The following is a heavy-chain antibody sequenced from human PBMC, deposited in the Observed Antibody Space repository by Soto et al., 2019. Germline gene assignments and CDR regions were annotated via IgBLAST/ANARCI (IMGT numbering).Heavy chain of an antibody. J-gene: IGHJ5*02. CDR3: VKGGTSKFDP. V-gene: IGHV4-59*01. CDR2: IYYTGST. Sequence: PSETLSLTCIASGGSISRNYWSWIRQPPGKGLEWIGYIYYTGSTNYNPSLKSRVTISVDTSKNQFSLKLSSVTAADTAVYYCVKGGTSKFDPWGQGTLVTVSS. D-gene: IGHD1-26*01. CDR1: GGSISRNY.